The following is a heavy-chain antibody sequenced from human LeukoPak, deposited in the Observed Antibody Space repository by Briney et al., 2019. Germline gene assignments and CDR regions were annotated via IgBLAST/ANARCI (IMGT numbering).Heavy chain of an antibody. J-gene: IGHJ4*02. D-gene: IGHD1-26*01. Sequence: GGSLRLSCAASGFSFYNFAMSWVRQAPGKGLEWVSGISGSGGSLYYAESVKGRFSTSRDVSKSKLYLEMKSLRVDDTAVYYCVKVSGRGPRGPFDSWGQGTLVTVSS. CDR1: GFSFYNFA. CDR2: ISGSGGSL. CDR3: VKVSGRGPRGPFDS. V-gene: IGHV3-23*01.